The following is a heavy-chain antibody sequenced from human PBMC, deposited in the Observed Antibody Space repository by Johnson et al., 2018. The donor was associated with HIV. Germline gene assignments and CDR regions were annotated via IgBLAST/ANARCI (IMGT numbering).Heavy chain of an antibody. J-gene: IGHJ3*02. CDR2: INSDGSST. Sequence: VKLVESGGGLVQPGGSLRLSCAASGFTFSSYWMHWVRQAPGKGLVWVSRINSDGSSTSYADSVKGRFTISRDNSKNTLYLRMNSLRAEDTAVYYCARYCSGGSCYSGVGAFDIWGQGTMVTVSS. V-gene: IGHV3-74*02. CDR3: ARYCSGGSCYSGVGAFDI. D-gene: IGHD2-15*01. CDR1: GFTFSSYW.